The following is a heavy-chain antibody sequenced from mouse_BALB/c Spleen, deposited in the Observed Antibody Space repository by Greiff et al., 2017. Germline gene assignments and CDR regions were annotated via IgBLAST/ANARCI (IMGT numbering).Heavy chain of an antibody. D-gene: IGHD2-4*01. CDR1: GYTFTSYT. CDR2: INPSSGYT. V-gene: IGHV1-4*01. J-gene: IGHJ4*01. CDR3: ARSTMIEAMDY. Sequence: VHLVESGAELARPGASVKMSCKASGYTFTSYTMHWVKQRPGQGLEWIGYINPSSGYTNYNQKFKDKATLTADKSSSTAYMQLSSLTSEDSAVYYCARSTMIEAMDYWGQGTSVTVSS.